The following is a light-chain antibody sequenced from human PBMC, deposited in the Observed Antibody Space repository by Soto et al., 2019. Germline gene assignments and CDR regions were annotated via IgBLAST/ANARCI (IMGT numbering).Light chain of an antibody. Sequence: QSALTQPASVSGSPGQSITISCTGTSSDVGSYNLVSWYQQHPGKAPKLMIYEGSKRPSGVSNRFSGSKSGNTASLTISGLQAEDEADYYCCSYAGSSTYVFGTETKLPVL. V-gene: IGLV2-23*01. CDR2: EGS. CDR3: CSYAGSSTYV. CDR1: SSDVGSYNL. J-gene: IGLJ1*01.